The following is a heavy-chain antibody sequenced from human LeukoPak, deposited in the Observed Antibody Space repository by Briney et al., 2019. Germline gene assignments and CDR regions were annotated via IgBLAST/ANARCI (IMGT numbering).Heavy chain of an antibody. D-gene: IGHD2-2*01. Sequence: SETLSLTCTVSGGSISSGDYYWSWIRQPPGKGLEWIGYIYYSGSTYYNPSLKSRVTISVDTSKNQFSLKLSSVTAADTAVYYGATFPSGDCSSTSCYAAGYWGQGTLVTVSS. CDR1: GGSISSGDYY. V-gene: IGHV4-30-4*01. CDR2: IYYSGST. J-gene: IGHJ4*02. CDR3: ATFPSGDCSSTSCYAAGY.